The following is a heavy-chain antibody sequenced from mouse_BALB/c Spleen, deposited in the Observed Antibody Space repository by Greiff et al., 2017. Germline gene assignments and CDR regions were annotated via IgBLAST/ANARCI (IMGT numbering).Heavy chain of an antibody. CDR2: IDPSDSET. J-gene: IGHJ3*01. CDR3: AREGDNYGSSYGFAD. D-gene: IGHD1-1*01. V-gene: IGHV1-61*01. Sequence: QVQLQQPGAELVRPGASVKLSCKASGYTFTSYWMNWVKQRPGQGLEWIGMIDPSDSETHYNQMFKDKATLTVDKSSSTAYMQLSSLTSEDSAVYYWAREGDNYGSSYGFADWGQGTLVTVSA. CDR1: GYTFTSYW.